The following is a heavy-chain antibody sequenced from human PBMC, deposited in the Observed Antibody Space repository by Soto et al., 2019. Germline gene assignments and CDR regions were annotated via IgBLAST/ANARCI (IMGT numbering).Heavy chain of an antibody. CDR1: GGTFSSYA. V-gene: IGHV1-69*01. J-gene: IGHJ4*02. Sequence: QVQLVQSGAEVKKPGSSVKVSCKASGGTFSSYAISWVRQAPGQGLEWMGGIIPIFGTANYAQKFQGRVTITADESTSTAYMELSSLRSEDTAMYYCARDADYGSGSFHFDYWGQGTLVTVSS. D-gene: IGHD3-10*01. CDR3: ARDADYGSGSFHFDY. CDR2: IIPIFGTA.